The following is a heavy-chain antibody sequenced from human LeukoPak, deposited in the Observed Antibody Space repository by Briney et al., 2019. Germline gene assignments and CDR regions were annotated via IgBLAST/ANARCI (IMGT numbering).Heavy chain of an antibody. CDR1: GGSISSYY. V-gene: IGHV4-59*08. Sequence: KPSETLSLTCTVSGGSISSYYWSWIRQPPGKGLEWIGYIYNSGSTNYNPSLKSRVTISVDTSKNQFSLNLSSVTAADTAVYYCARAGGYGDYWFDPWGQGALVTVSS. CDR2: IYNSGST. D-gene: IGHD4-17*01. J-gene: IGHJ5*02. CDR3: ARAGGYGDYWFDP.